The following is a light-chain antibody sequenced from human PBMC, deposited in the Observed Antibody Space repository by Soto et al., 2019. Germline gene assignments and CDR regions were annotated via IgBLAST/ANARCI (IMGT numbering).Light chain of an antibody. V-gene: IGKV1-39*01. Sequence: DIQLTQSPSSLSASVGDRVTITCRTSQSVSRYLSWYQHKPGKAPKLLIYGASSLQFGVPSRFSDSGSETDFTLTINSLQPDDSATYYCQQSYNTPCTFGPGTKLEIK. CDR1: QSVSRY. J-gene: IGKJ2*02. CDR3: QQSYNTPCT. CDR2: GAS.